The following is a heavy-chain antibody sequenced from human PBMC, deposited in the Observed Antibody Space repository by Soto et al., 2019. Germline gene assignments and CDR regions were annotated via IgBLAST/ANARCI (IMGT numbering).Heavy chain of an antibody. J-gene: IGHJ4*02. Sequence: QVQLQQWGAGLLKPSETLSLTCAVYGGSFSGYYWSWIRQPPGKGLEWIGEINHSGSTNYNPSLKSRVTLSVDTSKNQFSLKLSSVTAADTAVYYCAREASERHVDYWGQVTLVTVSS. V-gene: IGHV4-34*01. D-gene: IGHD1-1*01. CDR3: AREASERHVDY. CDR1: GGSFSGYY. CDR2: INHSGST.